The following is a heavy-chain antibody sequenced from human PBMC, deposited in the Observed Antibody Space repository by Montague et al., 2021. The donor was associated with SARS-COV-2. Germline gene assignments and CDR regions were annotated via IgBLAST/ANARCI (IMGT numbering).Heavy chain of an antibody. Sequence: SETLSLTCAVSGGALNSGPYYWGWIRQPPGMGLEWIGYIFRSGATNYNPPLKSRVIISLDTSKSQFSLRLSSVTAADTAIYYCARTSRGSRYFYGVDVWGQGTTVTVSS. CDR2: IFRSGAT. CDR1: GGALNSGPYY. J-gene: IGHJ6*02. CDR3: ARTSRGSRYFYGVDV. V-gene: IGHV4-61*01. D-gene: IGHD3-10*01.